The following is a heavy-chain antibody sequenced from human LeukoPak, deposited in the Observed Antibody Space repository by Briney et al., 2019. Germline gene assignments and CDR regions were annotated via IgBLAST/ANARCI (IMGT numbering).Heavy chain of an antibody. CDR1: GYTFTGYY. CDR2: INPNSGGT. V-gene: IGHV1-2*02. J-gene: IGHJ6*03. D-gene: IGHD2-2*01. CDR3: ARDHEGYCSSTSCLHYYMDV. Sequence: AAVKVSCKASGYTFTGYYMHWVRQAPGQGLEWVGWINPNSGGTNYAQKLQGTVTMTRDTSISTVYMELSRLRSDDTAVYYCARDHEGYCSSTSCLHYYMDVWGKGTTVTVSS.